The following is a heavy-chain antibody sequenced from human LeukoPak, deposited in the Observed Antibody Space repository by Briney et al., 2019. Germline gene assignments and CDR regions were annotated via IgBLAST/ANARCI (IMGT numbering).Heavy chain of an antibody. J-gene: IGHJ4*02. CDR2: IWYDGSNK. Sequence: PGGSLRLSCAASGFTFSSYGMHWVRQAPGKGLEWEAVIWYDGSNKYYADSVKGRFTISRDNSKNTLYLQMNSLRAEDTAVYYCARGGQYFSSGWYGVDYWGQGTLVTVSS. CDR1: GFTFSSYG. V-gene: IGHV3-33*01. D-gene: IGHD6-19*01. CDR3: ARGGQYFSSGWYGVDY.